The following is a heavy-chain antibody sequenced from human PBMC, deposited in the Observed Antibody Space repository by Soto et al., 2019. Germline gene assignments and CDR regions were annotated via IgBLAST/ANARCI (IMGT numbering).Heavy chain of an antibody. D-gene: IGHD6-25*01. Sequence: EVRLVQSGGGLVQPGGSLRLSCAASLFIVSDNYMSWVRQAPGKGLEWVSLIYSGGGTDYAEFVEGRFTISRDNSKNTLYLQMNSLKAEDTGIYYCATRMTTATYWGQGTVVTVSS. CDR3: ATRMTTATY. V-gene: IGHV3-66*01. CDR1: LFIVSDNY. CDR2: IYSGGGT. J-gene: IGHJ4*02.